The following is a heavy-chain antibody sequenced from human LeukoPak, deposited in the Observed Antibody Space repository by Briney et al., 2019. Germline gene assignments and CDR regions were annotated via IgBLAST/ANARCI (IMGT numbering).Heavy chain of an antibody. Sequence: GESLKISCKRSGYSFTTYWIGWVRQMPGKGLEWMGIIYPVDSHTRYSPSFQGQVTISADKSISTAYVQWSSLKASDSDMYYCARRIGSDSPFDYWGQGTLVTVS. J-gene: IGHJ4*02. CDR1: GYSFTTYW. CDR3: ARRIGSDSPFDY. CDR2: IYPVDSHT. D-gene: IGHD2-21*01. V-gene: IGHV5-51*01.